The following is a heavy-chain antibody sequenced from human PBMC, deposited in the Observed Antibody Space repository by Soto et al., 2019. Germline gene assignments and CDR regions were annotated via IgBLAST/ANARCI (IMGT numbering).Heavy chain of an antibody. CDR2: ISSNGGST. CDR3: ARSEKRKDTAMVSTPDV. J-gene: IGHJ6*02. Sequence: HPGGSLRLSCAASGFTFSSYAMHWVRQAPGKGLEYVSAISSNGGSTYYADSVKGRFTISRDNSKNTLYLQMGSLRAEDMAVYYCARSEKRKDTAMVSTPDVWGQGTTVTVSS. CDR1: GFTFSSYA. D-gene: IGHD5-18*01. V-gene: IGHV3-64*02.